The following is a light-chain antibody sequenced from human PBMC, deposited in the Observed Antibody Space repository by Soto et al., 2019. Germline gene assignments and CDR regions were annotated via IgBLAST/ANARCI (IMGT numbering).Light chain of an antibody. V-gene: IGLV4-69*01. J-gene: IGLJ2*01. Sequence: QPVLTQSPSASASLGASVKLTCTLSSGHRSYAIAWHQQQPEKGPRYLMKLNSDGSHSKGDGIPDRFSVSSSGAERYLTISSLQSEDEADYYCQTWGTGIHVVFGGGTKLTVL. CDR3: QTWGTGIHVV. CDR1: SGHRSYA. CDR2: LNSDGSH.